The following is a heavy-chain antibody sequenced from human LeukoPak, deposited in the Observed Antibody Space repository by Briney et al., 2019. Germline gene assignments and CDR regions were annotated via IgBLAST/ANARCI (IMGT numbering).Heavy chain of an antibody. D-gene: IGHD3-9*01. CDR2: IKQDGSEK. Sequence: GGSLRLSCAASGFTFSSYWMSWVRQAPGKGPEWVANIKQDGSEKYYVDSVKGRFTISRDNAKNSLYLQMNSLRAEDTAVYYCARLYYDILTGYYDYFDYWGQGTLVTVSS. CDR1: GFTFSSYW. CDR3: ARLYYDILTGYYDYFDY. V-gene: IGHV3-7*03. J-gene: IGHJ4*02.